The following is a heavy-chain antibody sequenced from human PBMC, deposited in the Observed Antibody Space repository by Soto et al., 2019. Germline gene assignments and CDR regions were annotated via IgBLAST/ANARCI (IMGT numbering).Heavy chain of an antibody. CDR3: ARGRCSATYCYSNFDS. V-gene: IGHV4-34*01. CDR1: GGSFSGYY. Sequence: QVQLQQWGAGLLKPSETLSLTCAVYGGSFSGYYWSWIRQPPGKGLEWIGEINHSGSTNYNPSLRSRVTMSADTAEGQSARKLSAATAADTAVYYCARGRCSATYCYSNFDSWGQGTLVTVSS. CDR2: INHSGST. D-gene: IGHD2-15*01. J-gene: IGHJ4*02.